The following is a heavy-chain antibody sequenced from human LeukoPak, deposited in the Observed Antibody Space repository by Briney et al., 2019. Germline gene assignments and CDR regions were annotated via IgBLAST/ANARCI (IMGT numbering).Heavy chain of an antibody. D-gene: IGHD2-21*02. Sequence: ASVTVSCKASGYTFTSYDINWVRQAPGQGLEWMGWINTNTGNPTYAQGFTGRFVFSLDTSVSTAYLQISSLKAEDTAVYYCARDEPVVVTADPLMDVWGQGTTVTVSS. V-gene: IGHV7-4-1*02. CDR2: INTNTGNP. CDR1: GYTFTSYD. CDR3: ARDEPVVVTADPLMDV. J-gene: IGHJ6*02.